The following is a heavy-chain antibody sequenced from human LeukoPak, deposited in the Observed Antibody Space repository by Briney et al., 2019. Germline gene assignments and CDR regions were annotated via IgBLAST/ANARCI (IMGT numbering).Heavy chain of an antibody. J-gene: IGHJ4*02. V-gene: IGHV3-7*01. D-gene: IGHD5-12*01. CDR1: GFTFSNYL. CDR3: ARGYNDASDYFDY. CDR2: IKHDGSEK. Sequence: PGGSRRLSCAASGFTFSNYLMSWVRQAPGKGLEWVAFIKHDGSEKYYVDSVKGRFTISRDNVQNSLYLQMNSLRAEDTAVYYCARGYNDASDYFDYWGQGTLVTVSS.